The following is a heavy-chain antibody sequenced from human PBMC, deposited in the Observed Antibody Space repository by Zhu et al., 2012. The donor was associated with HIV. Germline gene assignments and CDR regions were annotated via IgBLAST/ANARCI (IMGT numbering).Heavy chain of an antibody. CDR1: GGSISGSSYY. CDR2: IYYSGST. CDR3: ARHRGAAAGFY. J-gene: IGHJ4*02. D-gene: IGHD6-13*01. V-gene: IGHV4-39*01. Sequence: QVQLQESGPGLVKPSETLSLTCTVSGGSISGSSYYWGWIRQPPGKGLEWIGSIYYSGSTYYNPSLKSRVTISVDTSNQFSLKLSSVTAADTAVYYCARHRGAAAGFYWGQGTLVTVSS.